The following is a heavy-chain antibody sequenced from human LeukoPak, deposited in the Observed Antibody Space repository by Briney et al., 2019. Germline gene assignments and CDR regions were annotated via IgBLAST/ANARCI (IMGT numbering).Heavy chain of an antibody. D-gene: IGHD3-3*01. J-gene: IGHJ4*02. CDR1: GFTFSNYD. Sequence: GGSLRLSCGASGFTFSNYDMSWVRQAPGKGLEWVSYISSSGSTIYYADSVKGRFAISRDNAKNSLYLQMNSLRAEDTAVYYCASPASGYYGLFDYWGQGTLVTVSS. V-gene: IGHV3-11*01. CDR3: ASPASGYYGLFDY. CDR2: ISSSGSTI.